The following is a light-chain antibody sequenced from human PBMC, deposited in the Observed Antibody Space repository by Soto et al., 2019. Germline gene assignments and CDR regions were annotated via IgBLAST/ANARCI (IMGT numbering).Light chain of an antibody. CDR1: SSDVGGHKY. CDR2: EVN. Sequence: QSVLTQPPSASGSPGQSVTISCTGTSSDVGGHKYVSWYQQHPGKAPQLMVYEVNKRPSGVPDRFSGSKSGNTASLTVSGLQAEDEADYYCGSYAGGINLEVFGTGTKVTVL. J-gene: IGLJ1*01. CDR3: GSYAGGINLEV. V-gene: IGLV2-8*01.